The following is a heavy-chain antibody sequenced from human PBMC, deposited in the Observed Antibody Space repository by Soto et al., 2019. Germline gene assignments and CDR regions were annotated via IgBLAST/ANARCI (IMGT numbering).Heavy chain of an antibody. CDR2: LHGSGST. Sequence: EVQLVQTGGGSIQPGGSLRLSCVASGFTVSTNYLSWVRQVPGKGLEWVSVLHGSGSTSYADSVKGRFTISRDNARTTFYLQMNSLRVEDTAVYYCARKPPAAIQGWAYGMDVWGQGTTVTVSS. J-gene: IGHJ6*02. CDR3: ARKPPAAIQGWAYGMDV. D-gene: IGHD2-2*01. V-gene: IGHV3-53*02. CDR1: GFTVSTNY.